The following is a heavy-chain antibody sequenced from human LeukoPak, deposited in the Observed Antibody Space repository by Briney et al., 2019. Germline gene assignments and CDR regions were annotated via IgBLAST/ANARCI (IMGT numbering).Heavy chain of an antibody. J-gene: IGHJ5*02. CDR2: MDTNSDNT. Sequence: RASVKVSCKASRYTFTSYDIHWVRQATGQGLEWMGWMDTNSDNTVYAQKFEGRVTLTRNTSISTAYMELSSLRSEDTAVYYCARGPFEEGWFDPWGQGTLVTVSS. CDR3: ARGPFEEGWFDP. CDR1: RYTFTSYD. V-gene: IGHV1-8*01.